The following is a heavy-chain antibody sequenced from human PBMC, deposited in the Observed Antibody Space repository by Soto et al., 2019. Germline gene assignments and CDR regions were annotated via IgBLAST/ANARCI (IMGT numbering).Heavy chain of an antibody. CDR3: AREVAASYSYYCGTDV. CDR1: GGSISSGDSY. CDR2: IYYSGST. D-gene: IGHD2-15*01. Sequence: SGTPSLTCTVSGGSISSGDSYWSWIRQSPGKGLEWIGYIYYSGSTYYNPSLKSRVTISVDTSKNQFSLKLNSVTAADTAVYYCAREVAASYSYYCGTDVSCQGPTVTGFS. J-gene: IGHJ6*02. V-gene: IGHV4-30-4*01.